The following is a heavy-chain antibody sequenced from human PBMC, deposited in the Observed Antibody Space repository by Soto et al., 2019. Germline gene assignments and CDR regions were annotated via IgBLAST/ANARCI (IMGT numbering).Heavy chain of an antibody. CDR1: GFTSNNAW. Sequence: EVQLVESGGDLVKPWGSLRLSCAASGFTSNNAWMSWVRQAPGKGLEWVGRVKSKTEGGTTDYAAPVKGRFTMSRDDSENTLFLQMNSLKTEDTAVYYCVANYGSGSCPYWGQGTLVTVSS. D-gene: IGHD3-10*01. V-gene: IGHV3-15*01. CDR3: VANYGSGSCPY. CDR2: VKSKTEGGTT. J-gene: IGHJ4*02.